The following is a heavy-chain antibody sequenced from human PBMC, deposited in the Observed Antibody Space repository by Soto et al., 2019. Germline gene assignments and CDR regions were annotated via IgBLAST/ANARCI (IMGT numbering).Heavy chain of an antibody. J-gene: IGHJ4*02. CDR2: ISSSSSTI. CDR1: GFTFSSYS. CDR3: ARNQIVVAARTNTFDY. V-gene: IGHV3-48*02. D-gene: IGHD2-15*01. Sequence: GGSLRLSCAASGFTFSSYSMNWVRQAPGKGLEWVSYISSSSSTIYYADSVKGRFTISRDNAKNSLYLQMNSLRDEDTAVYYCARNQIVVAARTNTFDYWGQGTLVTVSS.